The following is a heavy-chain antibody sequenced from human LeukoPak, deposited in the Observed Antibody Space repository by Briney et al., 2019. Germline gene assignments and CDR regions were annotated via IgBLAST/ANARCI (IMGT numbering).Heavy chain of an antibody. Sequence: PSETLSLTCAVYGGSFSGYYWSWIRQPPGKGLEWIGEINHSGSTNYNPSLKSRVTISVDTSKNQFSLKLSSVTAADTAVYYCARGKPYCSSTSCYVHYFDYWGQGTLVTVSS. CDR3: ARGKPYCSSTSCYVHYFDY. V-gene: IGHV4-34*01. CDR2: INHSGST. D-gene: IGHD2-2*01. J-gene: IGHJ4*02. CDR1: GGSFSGYY.